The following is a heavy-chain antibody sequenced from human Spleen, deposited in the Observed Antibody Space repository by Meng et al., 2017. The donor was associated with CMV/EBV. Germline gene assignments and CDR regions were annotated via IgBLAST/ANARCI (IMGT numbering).Heavy chain of an antibody. J-gene: IGHJ4*02. CDR3: ARGAASGSSPFGRDY. CDR1: GYTVSSYG. V-gene: IGHV1-18*01. D-gene: IGHD1-26*01. CDR2: ISVYNGNT. Sequence: QVQLVQSGAEVKKPGASVKVSCKASGYTVSSYGITWVRQAPGQGLEWMGWISVYNGNTKYAQNLQGRVTMTTDTSTSTAYMELRSLRFDDTAVYYCARGAASGSSPFGRDYWGQGTLVTVSS.